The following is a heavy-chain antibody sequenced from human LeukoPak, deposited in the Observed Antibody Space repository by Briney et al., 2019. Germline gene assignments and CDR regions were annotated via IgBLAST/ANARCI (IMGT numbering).Heavy chain of an antibody. D-gene: IGHD1-7*01. J-gene: IGHJ4*02. V-gene: IGHV1-2*06. CDR3: ARGLELELRLYYFDY. CDR1: GYTFTGYY. Sequence: ASVKVSCKASGYTFTGYYMHWVRQAPGQGLEWMGRINPNSGGTNYAQKFQGRVTMTRDTSISTAYMELSRLRSDDTAVYYCARGLELELRLYYFDYWGQGTLVTLSS. CDR2: INPNSGGT.